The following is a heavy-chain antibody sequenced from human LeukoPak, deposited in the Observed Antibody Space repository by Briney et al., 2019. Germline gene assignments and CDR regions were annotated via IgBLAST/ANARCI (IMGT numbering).Heavy chain of an antibody. CDR3: ARDRGRDGYNL. V-gene: IGHV1-69*05. D-gene: IGHD5-24*01. CDR1: GGTFSSYA. CDR2: IIPIFGTA. J-gene: IGHJ4*02. Sequence: HGSSVKVSCKASGGTFSSYAISWVRQAPRQGLEWMGRIIPIFGTANYAQKFQGRVTITTDESTTTAYMEPSSLRSEHTAVYYCARDRGRDGYNLWGQGTLVTVSS.